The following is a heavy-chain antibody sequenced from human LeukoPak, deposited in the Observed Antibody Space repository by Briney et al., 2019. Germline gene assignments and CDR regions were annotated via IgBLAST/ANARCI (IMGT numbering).Heavy chain of an antibody. D-gene: IGHD5-24*01. Sequence: GESLKISCKASGYTFTNYWIGWVRQMPGKGLEWMGIINPGDSDTRYSPPFQGQVIISVDKSISTAYLQWSSLKASDTAMYFCASHHNYFNSRTSLTDYWGHGTLVTVTS. CDR3: ASHHNYFNSRTSLTDY. V-gene: IGHV5-51*01. CDR2: INPGDSDT. CDR1: GYTFTNYW. J-gene: IGHJ4*01.